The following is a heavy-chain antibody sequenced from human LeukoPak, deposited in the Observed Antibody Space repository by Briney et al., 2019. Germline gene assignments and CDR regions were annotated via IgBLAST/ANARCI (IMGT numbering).Heavy chain of an antibody. Sequence: GGSLRLSCVASGFTFSSYSMNWVRQAPGRGLEWVSYISRSSGTIYYADSVKGRFTISRDNAKNSLYLLMNSLRDEDTAVYYCTKVNNDLNGMDVWGQGTLVTVSS. D-gene: IGHD3-3*01. J-gene: IGHJ6*02. CDR3: TKVNNDLNGMDV. CDR1: GFTFSSYS. CDR2: ISRSSGTI. V-gene: IGHV3-48*02.